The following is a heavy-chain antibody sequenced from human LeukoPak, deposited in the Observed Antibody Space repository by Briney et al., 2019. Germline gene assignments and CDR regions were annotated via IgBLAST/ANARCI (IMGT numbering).Heavy chain of an antibody. V-gene: IGHV3-48*01. J-gene: IGHJ3*02. CDR2: IRNSSSPI. CDR1: GFTFSSYS. CDR3: ARDSRTVTTPDAFDI. Sequence: GGSLRLSCAASGFTFSSYSMNWVSHAPGRGREWVSYIRNSSSPIYYADSVKGRFTISRDNPKNSLYLQMSSLRAEDTAVYYCARDSRTVTTPDAFDIWGQGTMVTVSS. D-gene: IGHD4-17*01.